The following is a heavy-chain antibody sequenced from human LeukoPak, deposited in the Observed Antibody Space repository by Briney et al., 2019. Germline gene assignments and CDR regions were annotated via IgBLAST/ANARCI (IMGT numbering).Heavy chain of an antibody. CDR3: AKALYPYCSSTSCYFLQYNGMDV. J-gene: IGHJ6*02. CDR1: GFTFSSYA. Sequence: GRSLRLSCAASGFTFSSYAMHWVRQAPGKGLEWVSGISWNSGSIGYADSVKGRFTISRDNAKNSLYLQMNSLRAEDTALYYCAKALYPYCSSTSCYFLQYNGMDVWGQGTTVTVSS. V-gene: IGHV3-9*01. CDR2: ISWNSGSI. D-gene: IGHD2-2*01.